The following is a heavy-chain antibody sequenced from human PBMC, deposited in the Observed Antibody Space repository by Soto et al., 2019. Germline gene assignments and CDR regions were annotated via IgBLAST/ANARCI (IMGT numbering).Heavy chain of an antibody. V-gene: IGHV1-69*01. CDR3: ARSSYCSSTSYKDDYGMDV. D-gene: IGHD2-2*01. CDR2: IIPIFGTA. CDR1: GGTFSSHA. Sequence: QVQLVQSGAEVKKPGSSVKVSCKASGGTFSSHAISWVRQAPGQGLEWMGGIIPIFGTANYAQKFQGRVTSTADESTSTNYMERSSLRSENTAVYNCARSSYCSSTSYKDDYGMDVWGQGATVTDSS. J-gene: IGHJ6*02.